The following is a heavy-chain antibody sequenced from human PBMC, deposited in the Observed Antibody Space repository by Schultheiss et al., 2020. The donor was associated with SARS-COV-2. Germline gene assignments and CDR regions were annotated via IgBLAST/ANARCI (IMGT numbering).Heavy chain of an antibody. J-gene: IGHJ4*02. D-gene: IGHD2/OR15-2a*01. Sequence: SETLSLTCAVYGGSFSGYYWSWIRQPPGKGLEWIGEINHSGSTNYNPSLKSRVTVSVDKSNNHFSLNLTSVTAADTAVYYYARCDGLMYSTTFGDWGRGTLVTVSS. V-gene: IGHV4-34*01. CDR3: ARCDGLMYSTTFGD. CDR2: INHSGST. CDR1: GGSFSGYY.